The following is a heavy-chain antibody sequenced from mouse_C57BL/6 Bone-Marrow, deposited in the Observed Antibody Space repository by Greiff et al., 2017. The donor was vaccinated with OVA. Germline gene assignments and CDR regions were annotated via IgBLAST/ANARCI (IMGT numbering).Heavy chain of an antibody. CDR2: ISSGGDYI. J-gene: IGHJ4*01. Sequence: EVQRVESGEGLVKPGGSLKLSCAASGFTLSSYAMSWVRQTPEKRLEWVAYISSGGDYIYYADTVKGRFTISRDNARNTLYLQMSSLKSEDTAMYYCTRLLDAMDYWGQGTAVTVSS. CDR3: TRLLDAMDY. CDR1: GFTLSSYA. V-gene: IGHV5-9-1*02. D-gene: IGHD2-1*01.